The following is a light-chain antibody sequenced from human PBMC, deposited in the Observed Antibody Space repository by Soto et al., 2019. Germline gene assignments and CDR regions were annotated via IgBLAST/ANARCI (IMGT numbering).Light chain of an antibody. Sequence: IQLTQSPSSLSASVGDRVTXXXRASQSISSWLAWYQHKPGKAPKLLIYDASNLDSGVPSRFSGSGSGTEFSLTISNLQPDDCATYYCQQYENYWTFGQGTKVHIK. CDR2: DAS. CDR1: QSISSW. V-gene: IGKV1-5*01. J-gene: IGKJ1*01. CDR3: QQYENYWT.